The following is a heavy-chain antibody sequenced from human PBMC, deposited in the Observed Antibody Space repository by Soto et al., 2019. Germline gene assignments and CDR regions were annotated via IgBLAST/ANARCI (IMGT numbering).Heavy chain of an antibody. CDR2: MYHSGST. V-gene: IGHV4-30-2*01. J-gene: IGHJ4*02. Sequence: PSETLSLTCAVSGGSISSGGYSWSWIRQPPGKGLEWIGYMYHSGSTYYNPSLKSRVTISIDRSKNQFSLKLSSVTAADTAVYYCARVPDYGGQGILVTAPS. CDR1: GGSISSGGYS. D-gene: IGHD2-2*01. CDR3: ARVPDY.